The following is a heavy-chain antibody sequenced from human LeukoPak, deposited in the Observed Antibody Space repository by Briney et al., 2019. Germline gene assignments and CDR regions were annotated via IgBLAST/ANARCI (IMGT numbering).Heavy chain of an antibody. CDR2: IDGSAGAT. J-gene: IGHJ4*02. CDR3: AKDYDYVWGTYRSSFDY. CDR1: GFTFSNYV. Sequence: PGGSLRLSCAASGFTFSNYVMNWVRQAPGKGPEWVSSIDGSAGATYYADSVKGWFTISRDNSKNTLYLHMNSLRAEDTAVYYCAKDYDYVWGTYRSSFDYWGQGTLVTVSS. D-gene: IGHD3-16*02. V-gene: IGHV3-23*01.